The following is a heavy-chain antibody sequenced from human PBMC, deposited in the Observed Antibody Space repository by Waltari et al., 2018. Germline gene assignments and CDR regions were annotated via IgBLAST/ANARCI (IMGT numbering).Heavy chain of an antibody. CDR2: IYYSGTT. CDR1: GGPIRSFY. D-gene: IGHD5-12*01. J-gene: IGHJ4*02. CDR3: ARSVYDYRASFDY. V-gene: IGHV4-59*12. Sequence: QVQLQESGPGLVKPSATLSLHCNVSGGPIRSFYWSWIRQPPGKGLEWIGYIYYSGTTSYNPSLKSRVTISLDMSRNQFSLKLSSVTAADTAIYYCARSVYDYRASFDYWGQGNMVTVSS.